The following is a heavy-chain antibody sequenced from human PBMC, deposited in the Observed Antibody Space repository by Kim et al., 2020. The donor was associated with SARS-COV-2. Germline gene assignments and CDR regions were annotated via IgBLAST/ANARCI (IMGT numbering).Heavy chain of an antibody. CDR2: INPSGGST. CDR1: GYTFTSYY. J-gene: IGHJ3*02. CDR3: ARESRRGITMIPTRAGAFDI. Sequence: ASVKVSCKASGYTFTSYYMHWVRQAPGQGLEWMGIINPSGGSTSYAQKFQGRVTMTRDTSTSTVYMELSSLRSEDTAVYYCARESRRGITMIPTRAGAFDIWGQGTMVTVSS. D-gene: IGHD3-22*01. V-gene: IGHV1-46*01.